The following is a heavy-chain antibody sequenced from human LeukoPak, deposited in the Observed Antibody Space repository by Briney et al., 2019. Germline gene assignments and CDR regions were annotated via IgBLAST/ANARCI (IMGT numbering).Heavy chain of an antibody. CDR3: ARGLSWYSSSWYGNYYYYMDV. CDR2: INPNSGGT. CDR1: GYTFTGYY. D-gene: IGHD6-13*01. V-gene: IGHV1-2*02. Sequence: GASVKVSCKASGYTFTGYYMHWVRQAPGQGLEWMGWINPNSGGTNYAQKFQGRVTMTRDTSISTAYMELSRLRSDDTAVYYCARGLSWYSSSWYGNYYYYMDVWGTGTTVTISS. J-gene: IGHJ6*03.